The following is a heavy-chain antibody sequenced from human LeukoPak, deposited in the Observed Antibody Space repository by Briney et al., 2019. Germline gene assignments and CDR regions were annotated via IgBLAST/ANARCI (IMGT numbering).Heavy chain of an antibody. CDR1: GGSISSSSYY. V-gene: IGHV4-39*07. CDR2: IYYSGST. CDR3: ARASVSNWFDP. Sequence: SETLSLTCTVSGGSISSSSYYWGWIRQPPGKGLEWIGSIYYSGSTYYNPSLKSRVTISVDTSKNQFSLKLSSVTAADTAVYYCARASVSNWFDPWGQGTLVTVSS. D-gene: IGHD3-16*01. J-gene: IGHJ5*02.